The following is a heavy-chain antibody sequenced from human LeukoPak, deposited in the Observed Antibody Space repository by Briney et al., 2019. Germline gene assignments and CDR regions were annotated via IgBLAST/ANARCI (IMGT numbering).Heavy chain of an antibody. CDR1: GFTFSIYA. CDR2: ITSRGEST. Sequence: GGSLRLSCAASGFTFSIYAMSWVRQAPGKGLQWVSSITSRGESTWYVDSVKGRFTITRDNSKNTLYLQMDSLSAEDTALYYCAKDHPICGGRDCLLFDNWGQGTLVTVSS. J-gene: IGHJ4*02. CDR3: AKDHPICGGRDCLLFDN. V-gene: IGHV3-23*01. D-gene: IGHD2-21*01.